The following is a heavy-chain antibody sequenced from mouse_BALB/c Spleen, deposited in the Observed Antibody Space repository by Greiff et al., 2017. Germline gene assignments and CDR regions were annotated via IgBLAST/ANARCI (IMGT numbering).Heavy chain of an antibody. CDR1: GYTFTSYW. CDR3: TRGLYDGYHLDY. J-gene: IGHJ2*01. D-gene: IGHD2-3*01. Sequence: LQQPGSELVRPGASVKLSCKASGYTFTSYWMHWVKQRHGQGLEWIGNIYPGSGSTNYDEKFKSKGTLTVDTSSSTAYMHLSSLTSEDSAVYYCTRGLYDGYHLDYWGQGTTLTVSS. CDR2: IYPGSGST. V-gene: IGHV1S22*01.